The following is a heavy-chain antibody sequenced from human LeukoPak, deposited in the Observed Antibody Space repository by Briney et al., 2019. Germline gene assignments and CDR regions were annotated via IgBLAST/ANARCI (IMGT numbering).Heavy chain of an antibody. Sequence: GGSLRLSCAASGFTFSYYAMHWVRQAPGKGLEWVAVMSSDGTNKYYAESVKGRFTISRDTSKNTLYLQMSSLRAEDTAMYYCAKDLVYYGSGREMVDYWGQGTLVTVSS. CDR1: GFTFSYYA. J-gene: IGHJ4*02. CDR3: AKDLVYYGSGREMVDY. D-gene: IGHD3-10*01. CDR2: MSSDGTNK. V-gene: IGHV3-30*18.